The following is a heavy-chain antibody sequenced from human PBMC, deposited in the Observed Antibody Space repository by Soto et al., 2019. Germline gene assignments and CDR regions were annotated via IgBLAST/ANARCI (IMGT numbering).Heavy chain of an antibody. Sequence: GASVKVSCKASGYTFTSYGISWVRQAPGQGLEWMGWISAYNGNTNYAQKHQGRVTMTTDISTSKVYLDLRSLSSDNMAVYYCARDYSSGWYYAFDIGGKGKMVTVSS. J-gene: IGHJ3*02. D-gene: IGHD6-19*01. CDR1: GYTFTSYG. CDR3: ARDYSSGWYYAFDI. CDR2: ISAYNGNT. V-gene: IGHV1-18*03.